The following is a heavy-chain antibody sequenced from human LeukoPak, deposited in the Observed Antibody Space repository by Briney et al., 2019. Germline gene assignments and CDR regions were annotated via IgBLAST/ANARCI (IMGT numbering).Heavy chain of an antibody. CDR1: GFTVSSNY. D-gene: IGHD3-10*01. CDR2: IYSDGTT. V-gene: IGHV3-66*01. J-gene: IGHJ6*02. CDR3: ATRAEGSYYGSGSYYGMDV. Sequence: GGSPRLSCAASGFTVSSNYMSWVRQAPGKGLEWVSLIYSDGTTYYADSVEGRFATSRDNSKNTLYLQMDSLRAEDTAVYFCATRAEGSYYGSGSYYGMDVWGQGTTVTVSS.